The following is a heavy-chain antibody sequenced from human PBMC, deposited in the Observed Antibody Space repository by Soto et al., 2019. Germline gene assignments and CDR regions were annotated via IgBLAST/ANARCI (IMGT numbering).Heavy chain of an antibody. D-gene: IGHD1-26*01. CDR1: GFTFSSYA. CDR2: ISGSGGST. J-gene: IGHJ4*02. Sequence: GGSLRLSCAASGFTFSSYAMSWVRQAPGKGLEWVSAISGSGGSTYYADSVKGRFTISRDNSKNTLYLQMNSLRAEDTAVYYCEKDSRQWELFHYFDYWGQGTLVTVSS. CDR3: EKDSRQWELFHYFDY. V-gene: IGHV3-23*01.